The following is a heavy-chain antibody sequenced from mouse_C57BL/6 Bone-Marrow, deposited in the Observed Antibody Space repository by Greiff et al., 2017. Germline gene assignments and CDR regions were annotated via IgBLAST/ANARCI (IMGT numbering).Heavy chain of an antibody. V-gene: IGHV1-4*01. CDR2: INPSGGYT. CDR1: GYTFTSYT. CDR3: ARKQRRLRYYFDY. Sequence: VQVVESGAELARPGASVKMSCKASGYTFTSYTMHWVKQRPGQGLEWIGYINPSGGYTKYNQKFKDKATLTADKSSSTAYMKLSSLTSEDSAVYYCARKQRRLRYYFDYWGQGTTLTVSS. J-gene: IGHJ2*01. D-gene: IGHD3-2*02.